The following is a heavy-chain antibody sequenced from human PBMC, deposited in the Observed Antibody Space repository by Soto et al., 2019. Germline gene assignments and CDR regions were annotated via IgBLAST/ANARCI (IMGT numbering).Heavy chain of an antibody. Sequence: GGSLRLSCAASGFTFRDYYMSWIRQAPGKWLEWVSYISSSSSYTNYADSVKGRFTISRDNAKNSLYLQMNSLRADDTAVYYCARARYYYDSSGPRSDAFDIWGQGTMGTVSS. J-gene: IGHJ3*02. CDR1: GFTFRDYY. CDR3: ARARYYYDSSGPRSDAFDI. CDR2: ISSSSSYT. D-gene: IGHD3-22*01. V-gene: IGHV3-11*06.